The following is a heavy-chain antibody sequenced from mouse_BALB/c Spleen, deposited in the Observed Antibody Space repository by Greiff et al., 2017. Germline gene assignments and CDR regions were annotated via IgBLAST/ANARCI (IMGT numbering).Heavy chain of an antibody. CDR3: ARVGYGNCDYYAMDD. CDR2: ISSGSSTI. J-gene: IGHJ4*01. CDR1: GFTFSSFG. Sequence: EVQGVESGGGLVQPGGSRKLSCAASGFTFSSFGMHWVRQAPEKGLEWVAYISSGSSTIYYADTVKGRFTISRDNPKTTLFLQMTSLRSEDTAMYDCARVGYGNCDYYAMDDWGQGTSVTVSS. D-gene: IGHD2-10*02. V-gene: IGHV5-17*02.